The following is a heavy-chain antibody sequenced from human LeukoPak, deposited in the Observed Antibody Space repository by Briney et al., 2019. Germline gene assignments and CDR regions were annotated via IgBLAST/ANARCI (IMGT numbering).Heavy chain of an antibody. CDR1: GGSISSYY. CDR3: AGRGTSWYRGDYFDY. V-gene: IGHV4-59*01. J-gene: IGHJ4*02. D-gene: IGHD6-13*01. CDR2: IYYSGNT. Sequence: SSETLSLTCTVSGGSISSYYWSWIRQPPGKGLEWIGNIYYSGNTNNNPSLKSRVTISVDTSKNQFSLKLSSVTAADTAVYYCAGRGTSWYRGDYFDYWGQGTLVTVSS.